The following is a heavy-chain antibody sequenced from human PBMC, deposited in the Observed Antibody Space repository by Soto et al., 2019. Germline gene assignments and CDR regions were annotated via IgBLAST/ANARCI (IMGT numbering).Heavy chain of an antibody. CDR2: IYYSGSA. V-gene: IGHV4-39*01. CDR1: GGSISSSSYY. CDR3: VSGDPRVLLAY. D-gene: IGHD2-21*02. J-gene: IGHJ1*01. Sequence: PSETLSLTCTVSGGSISSSSYYWGWIRQPPGKGLEWIGNIYYSGSASYNPSLKSRVTISVDTSKNQVSLKLSSVTAADTAVYICVSGDPRVLLAYCGQGSPVTVSA.